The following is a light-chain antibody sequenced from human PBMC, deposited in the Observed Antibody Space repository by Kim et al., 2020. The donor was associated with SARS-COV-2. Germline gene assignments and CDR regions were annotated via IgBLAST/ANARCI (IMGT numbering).Light chain of an antibody. CDR3: QQYYNYPWT. Sequence: DIQMTQSPSTLSASVGDRVIITCRANQNIISWLAWYQQKPGKAPKLLIYKASTLETGVPSRFSGSGYGTEFILTISSLQPDDFATYHCQQYYNYPWTFGQGTKVDIK. CDR2: KAS. J-gene: IGKJ1*01. V-gene: IGKV1-5*03. CDR1: QNIISW.